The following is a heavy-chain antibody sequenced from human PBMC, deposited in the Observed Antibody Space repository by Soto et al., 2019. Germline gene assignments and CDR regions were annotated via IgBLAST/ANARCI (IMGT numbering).Heavy chain of an antibody. CDR2: IYSDGTT. CDR3: ARDRDDIMTGPMEY. CDR1: GFTVSSKY. D-gene: IGHD3-9*01. Sequence: HPGGSLRLSCAASGFTVSSKYMSWVRQAPGKGLEWVSVIYSDGTTYYEESVKGRFTISRDNSKNTLYLQMNNLRAEDTAVYYCARDRDDIMTGPMEYWGQGTLVTVSS. V-gene: IGHV3-66*01. J-gene: IGHJ4*02.